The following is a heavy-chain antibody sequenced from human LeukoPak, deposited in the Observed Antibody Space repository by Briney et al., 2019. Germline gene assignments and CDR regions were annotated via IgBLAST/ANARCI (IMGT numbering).Heavy chain of an antibody. CDR3: ARGRWLPHDGANFYYYMDV. Sequence: GASVKVSCKASGGTFIRYGISWVRQAPGQGPEWMGGIIPIPGIANYAQKFQGRVTITADKSTSTDYMELSSLRSEDTAVYYCARGRWLPHDGANFYYYMDVWGKGTTVTVSS. CDR1: GGTFIRYG. V-gene: IGHV1-69*10. D-gene: IGHD5-24*01. J-gene: IGHJ6*03. CDR2: IIPIPGIA.